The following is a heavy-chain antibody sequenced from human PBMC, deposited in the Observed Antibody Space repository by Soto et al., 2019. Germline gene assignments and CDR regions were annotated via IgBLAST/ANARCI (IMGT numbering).Heavy chain of an antibody. Sequence: SETLSLTCTVSGGSISSSSYYWGWIRQPPGKGLEWIGSFYYSGSTYYNPSLKSRVTISVDTSKNQFSLKLSSVTAADTAVYYCASQQGYCSGGSCYFRNYYYYYMDVWGKGTTVTVSS. CDR2: FYYSGST. CDR3: ASQQGYCSGGSCYFRNYYYYYMDV. D-gene: IGHD2-15*01. J-gene: IGHJ6*03. CDR1: GGSISSSSYY. V-gene: IGHV4-39*01.